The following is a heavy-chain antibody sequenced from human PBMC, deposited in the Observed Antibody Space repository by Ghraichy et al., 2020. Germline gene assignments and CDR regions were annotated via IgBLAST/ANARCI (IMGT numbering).Heavy chain of an antibody. J-gene: IGHJ6*02. CDR3: ARVGRQQLLPSGMDV. V-gene: IGHV3-33*08. Sequence: GSLRLSCAASGFTFSSYGMHWVRQAPGKGLEWVAVIWYDGSNKYYADSLKGRFTISRDNSNNTLYLQMNSLRAEDTAVYYCARVGRQQLLPSGMDVWGQGTTITVSS. CDR1: GFTFSSYG. D-gene: IGHD6-13*01. CDR2: IWYDGSNK.